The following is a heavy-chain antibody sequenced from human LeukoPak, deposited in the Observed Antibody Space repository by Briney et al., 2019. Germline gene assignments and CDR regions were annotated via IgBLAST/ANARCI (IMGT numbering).Heavy chain of an antibody. V-gene: IGHV3-23*01. Sequence: GGSLRLSCAASGFTFSSYAMSWVRQAPGKGLEWVSAISGSGGSTYYADSVKGRFTISRDNSKNTLYLQMNSLRAEETAVYYCAKGPVTMIVVVTRHFDYWGQGTLVTVSS. J-gene: IGHJ4*02. CDR3: AKGPVTMIVVVTRHFDY. CDR2: ISGSGGST. CDR1: GFTFSSYA. D-gene: IGHD3-22*01.